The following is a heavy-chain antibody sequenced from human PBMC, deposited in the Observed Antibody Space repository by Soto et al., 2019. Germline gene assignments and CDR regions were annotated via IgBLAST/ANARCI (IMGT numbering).Heavy chain of an antibody. Sequence: ASVKVSFKASGYTFTSYGISWLRQAPGQGLEWMGWISAYNGNTNYAQKLQGRVTMTTDTSTSTAYMELRSLRSDDTAVYCCARSFLRITMIITPYRFDPWGQGTLVTVSS. J-gene: IGHJ5*02. CDR3: ARSFLRITMIITPYRFDP. CDR2: ISAYNGNT. V-gene: IGHV1-18*04. CDR1: GYTFTSYG. D-gene: IGHD3-22*01.